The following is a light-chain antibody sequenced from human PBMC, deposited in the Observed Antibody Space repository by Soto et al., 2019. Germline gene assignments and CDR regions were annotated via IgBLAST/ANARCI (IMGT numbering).Light chain of an antibody. V-gene: IGLV2-8*01. Sequence: QSALTQPPSASGSPGQPVTISCTGTSSDVGGYNYVSWYQQHPGKAPKVMIYEVNKRPSGVPDRFSGSKSGNTASLTVSGLQAEDEADYYCKSYTGINNWVFGGGTKVTVL. CDR3: KSYTGINNWV. CDR2: EVN. J-gene: IGLJ3*02. CDR1: SSDVGGYNY.